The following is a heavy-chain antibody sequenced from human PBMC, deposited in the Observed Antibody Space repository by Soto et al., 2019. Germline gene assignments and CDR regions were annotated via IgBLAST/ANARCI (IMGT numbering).Heavy chain of an antibody. D-gene: IGHD2-15*01. Sequence: QVQLVQSGAEVKKPGSSVKVSCKASGGTFSSYTISWVRQAPGQGLEWMGRIIPILGIANYAQKFQGRVTITADKSTSTAYMELSSLRPEDTAVYYCAKEGYCSGGSCYSSGGAFDIWGQGTMVTVSS. CDR2: IIPILGIA. CDR1: GGTFSSYT. CDR3: AKEGYCSGGSCYSSGGAFDI. J-gene: IGHJ3*02. V-gene: IGHV1-69*02.